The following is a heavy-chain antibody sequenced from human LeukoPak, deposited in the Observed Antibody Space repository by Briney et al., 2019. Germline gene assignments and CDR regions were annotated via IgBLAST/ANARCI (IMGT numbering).Heavy chain of an antibody. V-gene: IGHV1-69*13. CDR3: ASAPGYSSSSNFDY. J-gene: IGHJ4*02. Sequence: ASVKVSCKASGGTFSSYAISWVRQAPGQGLEWMGGIIPIFGTANYAQKFQGRVTITADESTSTAYMELSSLRSEDTAVYYCASAPGYSSSSNFDYWGQGTLVTVSS. CDR1: GGTFSSYA. CDR2: IIPIFGTA. D-gene: IGHD6-13*01.